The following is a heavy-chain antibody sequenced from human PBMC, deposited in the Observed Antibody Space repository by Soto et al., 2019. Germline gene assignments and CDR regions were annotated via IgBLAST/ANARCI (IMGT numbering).Heavy chain of an antibody. CDR1: GFTFSDYF. CDR2: ISGSSDNI. CDR3: VRDSARIVVVPRVDGDNWLDP. Sequence: LRLSCAASGFTFSDYFMSWIRQAPGKGLEWVSFISGSSDNIKYADSVKGRFTISRDNAKNSLYLQMNGLRAEDTAVYYCVRDSARIVVVPRVDGDNWLDPWGQGTLVTVSS. J-gene: IGHJ5*02. V-gene: IGHV3-11*06. D-gene: IGHD2-2*01.